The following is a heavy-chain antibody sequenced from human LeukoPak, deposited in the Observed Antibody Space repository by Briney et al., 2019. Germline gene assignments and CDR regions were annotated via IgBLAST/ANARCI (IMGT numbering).Heavy chain of an antibody. Sequence: PGGSLRLSCAASGFTFSSYWMSWVRQAPGKGLEWVANIKQDGSEKYYVDSVKGRFTISRDNAKNSLYLQMNSLGAEDTAVYYCARERGRSYGSVPYYYYYMDVWGKGTTVTISS. CDR2: IKQDGSEK. J-gene: IGHJ6*03. CDR3: ARERGRSYGSVPYYYYYMDV. D-gene: IGHD5-18*01. V-gene: IGHV3-7*01. CDR1: GFTFSSYW.